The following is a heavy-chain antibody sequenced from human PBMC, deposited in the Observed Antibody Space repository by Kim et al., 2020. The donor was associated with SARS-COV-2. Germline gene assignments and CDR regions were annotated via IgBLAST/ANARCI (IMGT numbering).Heavy chain of an antibody. Sequence: GGSLRLSCAASGFTFSSYAMHWVRQAPGKGLEWVAVISYDGSNKYYADSVKGRFTISRDNSKNTLYLQMNSLRAEDTAVYYCARALGGSSGWEYYYYGMDVWGQGTTVTVSS. CDR1: GFTFSSYA. CDR3: ARALGGSSGWEYYYYGMDV. CDR2: ISYDGSNK. D-gene: IGHD6-19*01. V-gene: IGHV3-30*04. J-gene: IGHJ6*02.